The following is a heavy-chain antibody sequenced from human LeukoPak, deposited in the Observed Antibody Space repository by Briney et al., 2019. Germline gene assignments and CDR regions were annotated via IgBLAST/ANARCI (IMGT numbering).Heavy chain of an antibody. CDR2: MNPNSGNT. CDR1: GYTFTGYY. CDR3: AIQYYDILTGDTP. D-gene: IGHD3-9*01. J-gene: IGHJ5*02. Sequence: ASVKVSCKASGYTFTGYYMHWVRQATGQGLEWMGWMNPNSGNTGYAQKFQGRVTMTRNTSISTAYMELSSLRSEDTAVYYCAIQYYDILTGDTPWGQGTLVTVSS. V-gene: IGHV1-8*02.